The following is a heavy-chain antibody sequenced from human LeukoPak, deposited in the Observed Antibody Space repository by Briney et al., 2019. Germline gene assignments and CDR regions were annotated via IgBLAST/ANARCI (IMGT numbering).Heavy chain of an antibody. J-gene: IGHJ3*02. Sequence: AESPRLSSVAAGFTFTIYWTDCVRHAPGEGLGWVSPTKSDGSTTTYADSVKGRFTISTDNTKNTPYIQMNSLRAEETAEYCCARGGSNHRSAFDIWGQGTMVTVSS. D-gene: IGHD5-12*01. CDR3: ARGGSNHRSAFDI. V-gene: IGHV3-74*01. CDR2: TKSDGSTT. CDR1: GFTFTIYW.